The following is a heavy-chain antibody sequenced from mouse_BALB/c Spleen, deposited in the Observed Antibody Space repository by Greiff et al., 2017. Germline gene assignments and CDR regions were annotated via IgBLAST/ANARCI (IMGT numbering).Heavy chain of an antibody. D-gene: IGHD1-1*02. Sequence: EVQLQQSGAELVRSGASVKLSCTASGFNIKDYYMHWVKQRPEQGLEWIGWIDPENGDTEYAPKFQGKATMTADTSSNTAYLQLSSLTSEDTAVYYCARTDGVYWYFDVWGAGTTVTVSS. CDR3: ARTDGVYWYFDV. CDR2: IDPENGDT. J-gene: IGHJ1*01. V-gene: IGHV14-4*02. CDR1: GFNIKDYY.